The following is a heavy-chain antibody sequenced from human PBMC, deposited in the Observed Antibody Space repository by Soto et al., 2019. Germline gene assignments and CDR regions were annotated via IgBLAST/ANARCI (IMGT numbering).Heavy chain of an antibody. V-gene: IGHV1-18*01. J-gene: IGHJ5*02. CDR3: ARSYGSGGYGNWFDP. D-gene: IGHD3-10*01. CDR1: GYTFTSYG. Sequence: RASVKGSCKASGYTFTSYGISWVRQAPGQGLEWMGWISAYNGNTNYAQKLQGRVTMTTDTSTSTAYMELRSLRSDDTAVYYCARSYGSGGYGNWFDPWGQGTLVTVSS. CDR2: ISAYNGNT.